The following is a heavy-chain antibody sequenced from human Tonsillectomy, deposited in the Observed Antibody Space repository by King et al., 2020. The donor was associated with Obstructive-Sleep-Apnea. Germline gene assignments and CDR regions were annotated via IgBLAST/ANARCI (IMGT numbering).Heavy chain of an antibody. Sequence: VQLVESGAEVKTPGASVRLSCKASGYTFSSYYMHWVRQAPGQGLEWRGIIDPSGGTTRYAQQCQGRVTITRDTSTSTVYMELSSLRYEDTALYYGAGSTGGDRDVNWFDPWGQGTLVTVSS. CDR2: IDPSGGTT. J-gene: IGHJ5*02. V-gene: IGHV1-46*01. CDR1: GYTFSSYY. CDR3: AGSTGGDRDVNWFDP. D-gene: IGHD1-26*01.